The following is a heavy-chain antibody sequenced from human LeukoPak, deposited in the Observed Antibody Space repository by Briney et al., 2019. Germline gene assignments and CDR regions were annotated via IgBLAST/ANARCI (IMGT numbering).Heavy chain of an antibody. V-gene: IGHV4-4*07. D-gene: IGHD6-19*01. J-gene: IGHJ4*02. Sequence: SETLSLTCTISGVSINNYYWTWIRQPAGRGLEWIGRIDTSGSTNYNPSLKSRVTMSSDTSNNQFSLNLMSVTATDTAVYYCARCQWQIDYWGQGILVTVSP. CDR2: IDTSGST. CDR1: GVSINNYY. CDR3: ARCQWQIDY.